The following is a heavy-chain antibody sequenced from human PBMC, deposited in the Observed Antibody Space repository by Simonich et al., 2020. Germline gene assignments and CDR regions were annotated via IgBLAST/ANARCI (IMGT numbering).Heavy chain of an antibody. D-gene: IGHD1-26*01. Sequence: QVPLQESGPGLVKPSETLSLTCTVSGGSISSYYWSWIRQPPGKGLEWIGDIYYSGSTNYNPSLKSRVTISVETSKNQFSLKLSSVTAADTAVYYCARSLGYYYYYYGMDVWGQGTTVTVSS. CDR3: ARSLGYYYYYYGMDV. CDR2: IYYSGST. J-gene: IGHJ6*02. V-gene: IGHV4-59*08. CDR1: GGSISSYY.